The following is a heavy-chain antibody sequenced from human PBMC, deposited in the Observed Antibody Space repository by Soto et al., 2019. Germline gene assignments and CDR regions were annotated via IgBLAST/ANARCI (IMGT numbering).Heavy chain of an antibody. CDR1: GYTFTNYY. CDR3: AREPNESYYFDY. CDR2: IRPRGGRT. D-gene: IGHD5-18*01. Sequence: ASVKVSCKASGYTFTNYYIHWVRQAPGQGLEWLGIIRPRGGRTGYAQRFQGRVTMTRDTATSTVYMELTSLTSEDTAVYYCAREPNESYYFDYWGQGTLVTVSS. V-gene: IGHV1-46*01. J-gene: IGHJ4*02.